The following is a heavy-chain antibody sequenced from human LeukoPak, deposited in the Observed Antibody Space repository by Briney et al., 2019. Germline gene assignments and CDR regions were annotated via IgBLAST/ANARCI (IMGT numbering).Heavy chain of an antibody. CDR2: ISYDGSNK. J-gene: IGHJ4*02. CDR3: ARARSYYGSGSYYGALKY. D-gene: IGHD3-10*01. Sequence: GGSLRLSCAASGFTFSSYAMHWVRQAPGKGLEWVSVISYDGSNKYYADSVKGRFTISRDNSKNTLYLQMNSLRAEDTAVYYCARARSYYGSGSYYGALKYWGQGTLVTVSS. V-gene: IGHV3-30-3*01. CDR1: GFTFSSYA.